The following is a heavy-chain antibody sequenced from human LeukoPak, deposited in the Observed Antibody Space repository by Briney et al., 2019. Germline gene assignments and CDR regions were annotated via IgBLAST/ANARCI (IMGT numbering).Heavy chain of an antibody. CDR1: GFTVSSNY. V-gene: IGHV3-53*01. D-gene: IGHD6-13*01. J-gene: IGHJ4*02. CDR2: IYSGGST. CDR3: ARVIMGPVYSSSWGVDY. Sequence: PGGSLRLSCAASGFTVSSNYMSWVRQAPGKGLEWVSVIYSGGSTYYADSVKGRFTISRDNSKNPLYLQINSLRAEDTAVYYCARVIMGPVYSSSWGVDYWGQGTLVTVSS.